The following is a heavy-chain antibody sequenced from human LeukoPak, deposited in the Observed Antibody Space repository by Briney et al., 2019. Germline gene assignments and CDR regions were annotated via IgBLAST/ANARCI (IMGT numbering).Heavy chain of an antibody. CDR3: AKDWGQRGVGATLGH. CDR1: GFTFSIYS. Sequence: KSGGSLRLSCEASGFTFSIYSMNWVRQAPGKGLEWVSSISSTSTYIYYADSVKGRFTISRDNAQNSLYLQMNSLRTQDTAVYYCAKDWGQRGVGATLGHWGQGPLVIVSS. V-gene: IGHV3-21*01. CDR2: ISSTSTYI. J-gene: IGHJ4*02. D-gene: IGHD1-26*01.